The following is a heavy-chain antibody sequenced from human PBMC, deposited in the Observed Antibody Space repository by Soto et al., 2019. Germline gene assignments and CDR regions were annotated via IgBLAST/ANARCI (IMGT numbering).Heavy chain of an antibody. Sequence: QVQLVQSGAEVKKLGASVKVSCKASGYTFTGYYMHWVRQAPGQGLEWMGWINPNSGGTNYAQKFQGRVTMTRVTSLSTAYMELSRLRSGDTAVYYCARDRKPLSGSYAFDYWGQGTLVSVSS. CDR2: INPNSGGT. CDR1: GYTFTGYY. CDR3: ARDRKPLSGSYAFDY. V-gene: IGHV1-2*02. D-gene: IGHD1-26*01. J-gene: IGHJ4*02.